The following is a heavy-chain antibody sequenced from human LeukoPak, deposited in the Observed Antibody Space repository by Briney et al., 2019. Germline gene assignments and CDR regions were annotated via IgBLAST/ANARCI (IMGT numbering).Heavy chain of an antibody. J-gene: IGHJ4*02. CDR2: INHSGST. V-gene: IGHV4-34*01. Sequence: SETLSLTCAVYGGSFSGYYWSWIRQPPGKGLEWIGEINHSGSTNYNPSLKSRVTISVDTSKNQFSLKLSSVTAADTAVYYCARARYYDSSGYPLGYWGQGTLITVSS. CDR1: GGSFSGYY. CDR3: ARARYYDSSGYPLGY. D-gene: IGHD3-22*01.